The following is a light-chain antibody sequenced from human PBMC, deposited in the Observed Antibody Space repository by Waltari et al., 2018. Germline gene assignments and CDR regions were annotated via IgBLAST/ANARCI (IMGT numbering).Light chain of an antibody. V-gene: IGKV1-27*01. Sequence: GDRVTVTCRASQGINKELSWYQQKPGKAPTLLIYGASNLQTGVSSRFSDSGSGTDFTLSISSLQPEDVATYYCQQDYSTPYSFGQGTKVEIK. CDR2: GAS. CDR1: QGINKE. J-gene: IGKJ2*03. CDR3: QQDYSTPYS.